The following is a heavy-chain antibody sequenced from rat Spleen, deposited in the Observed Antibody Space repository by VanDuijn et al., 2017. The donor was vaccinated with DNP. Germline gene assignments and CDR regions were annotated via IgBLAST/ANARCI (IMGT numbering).Heavy chain of an antibody. Sequence: EVQVVESGGGLVQPGRSMKVSCAASGFTFSNSDMAWVRQAPTKGLEWVASISYDGVITYYGDSVKGRFTISRDNAKSTLYLQMNSLRSEDMATYYCARDQDYYYDGGYYPTMDAWGQGTSVTVSS. CDR2: ISYDGVIT. D-gene: IGHD1-12*02. CDR1: GFTFSNSD. CDR3: ARDQDYYYDGGYYPTMDA. V-gene: IGHV5-22*01. J-gene: IGHJ4*01.